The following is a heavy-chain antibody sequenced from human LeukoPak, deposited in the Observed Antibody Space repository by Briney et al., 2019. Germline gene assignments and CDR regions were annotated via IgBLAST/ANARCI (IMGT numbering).Heavy chain of an antibody. D-gene: IGHD3-22*01. V-gene: IGHV4-34*01. J-gene: IGHJ4*02. CDR3: ARRKLRYYDSSGPFDY. CDR2: INHSGST. Sequence: NPSETLSLTCAVYGGSFSGYYWSWIRQPPGKGLEWIGEINHSGSTNYNPSLKSRVTISVDTSKNQFSLKLSSVTAADTAVYYCARRKLRYYDSSGPFDYWGQGTLITVSS. CDR1: GGSFSGYY.